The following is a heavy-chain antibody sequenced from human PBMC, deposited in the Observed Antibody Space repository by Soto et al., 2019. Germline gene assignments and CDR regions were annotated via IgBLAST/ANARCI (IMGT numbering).Heavy chain of an antibody. V-gene: IGHV4-31*03. J-gene: IGHJ6*02. CDR2: IYYSGST. Sequence: PSETLSLTCTVSGGSISSGGYYWSWIRQHPGKGLEWTGYIYYSGSTYYNPSLKSRVTISVDTSKNQFSLKLSSVTAADTAVYYCARDLGHITIFGVVKSYGMDVWGQGTTVTVSS. CDR3: ARDLGHITIFGVVKSYGMDV. D-gene: IGHD3-3*01. CDR1: GGSISSGGYY.